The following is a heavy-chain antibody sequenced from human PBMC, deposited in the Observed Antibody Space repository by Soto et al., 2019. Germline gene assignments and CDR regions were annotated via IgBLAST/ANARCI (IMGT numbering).Heavy chain of an antibody. CDR3: ARVSPDTAMVNYWFDP. V-gene: IGHV4-30-4*01. J-gene: IGHJ5*02. CDR1: GGSISSGDYY. Sequence: PSETLSLTCTVSGGSISSGDYYWSWIRQPPGKGLEWIGYIYYSGSTYYNPSLKSRVTISVDTSKNQFSLKLSSVTAADTAVYYCARVSPDTAMVNYWFDPWGQGTLVTVS. CDR2: IYYSGST. D-gene: IGHD5-18*01.